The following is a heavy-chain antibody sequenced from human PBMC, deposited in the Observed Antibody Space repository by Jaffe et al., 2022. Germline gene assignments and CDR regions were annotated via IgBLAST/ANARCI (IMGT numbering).Heavy chain of an antibody. CDR2: IYHSGST. J-gene: IGHJ4*02. CDR1: GYSISSGYY. V-gene: IGHV4-38-2*01. CDR3: ALTPGFGELNNPLYYFDY. Sequence: QVQLQESGPGLVKPSETLSLTCAVSGYSISSGYYWGWIRQPPGKGLEWIGSIYHSGSTYYNPSLKSRVTISVDTSKNQFSLKLSSVTAADTAVYYCALTPGFGELNNPLYYFDYWGQGTLVTVSS. D-gene: IGHD3-10*01.